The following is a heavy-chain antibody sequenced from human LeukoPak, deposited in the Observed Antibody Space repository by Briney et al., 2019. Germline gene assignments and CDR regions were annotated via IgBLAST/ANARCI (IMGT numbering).Heavy chain of an antibody. J-gene: IGHJ6*03. CDR2: SIPFFGTA. V-gene: IGHV1-69*01. Sequence: ASVKVSCKASGGTFNTYAISWVRQAPGQGLEWMGGSIPFFGTANYAQKFQGRVTITADESTSTAYMELSSLRSEDTAVYYCARAHDHSLYYYYYMDVWGKGTTVTVSS. CDR3: ARAHDHSLYYYYYMDV. CDR1: GGTFNTYA. D-gene: IGHD4-11*01.